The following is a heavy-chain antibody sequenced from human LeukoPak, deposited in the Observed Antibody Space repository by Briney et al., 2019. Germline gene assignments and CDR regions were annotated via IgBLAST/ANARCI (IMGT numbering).Heavy chain of an antibody. Sequence: KPSETLSITCTFSGGSISSYYRSWIWQHPGKGLARNGYIYSSGSTNYSPSLKSRVTISVDTSKNQFSLKLYSVTAADTAVYYCARRYSGYGNAFDIWGQGTMVTDSS. J-gene: IGHJ3*02. CDR3: ARRYSGYGNAFDI. D-gene: IGHD5-12*01. V-gene: IGHV4-59*08. CDR2: IYSSGST. CDR1: GGSISSYY.